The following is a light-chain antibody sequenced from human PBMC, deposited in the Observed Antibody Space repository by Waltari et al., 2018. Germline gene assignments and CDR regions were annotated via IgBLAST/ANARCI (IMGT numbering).Light chain of an antibody. CDR3: AAWDDSLNGWV. CDR2: RNN. CDR1: SSNIGSTT. J-gene: IGLJ3*02. Sequence: QSVLTQPPSAYGTPGQRVPIHCSGSSSNIGSTTVNWYQQLPGPAPKLPIYRNNPRPSGVPVRFSGSKSVTSASLAISGLQSEDEADYYCAAWDDSLNGWVFGGGTKLTVL. V-gene: IGLV1-44*01.